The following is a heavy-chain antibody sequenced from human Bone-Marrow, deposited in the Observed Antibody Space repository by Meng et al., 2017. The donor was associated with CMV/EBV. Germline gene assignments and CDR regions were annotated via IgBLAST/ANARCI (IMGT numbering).Heavy chain of an antibody. J-gene: IGHJ6*02. D-gene: IGHD2-2*01. V-gene: IGHV3-7*01. Sequence: VGSLRLSCAVSGFTFSSYWMSWGRQAPGKGLEWVANIKQDGSEKYYVDSVKGRFTISRDNAKNSLYLQMNSLRAEDTAVYYCAREGHTSFRFKYYYYYGMDVWGQGTTVTVSS. CDR1: GFTFSSYW. CDR2: IKQDGSEK. CDR3: AREGHTSFRFKYYYYYGMDV.